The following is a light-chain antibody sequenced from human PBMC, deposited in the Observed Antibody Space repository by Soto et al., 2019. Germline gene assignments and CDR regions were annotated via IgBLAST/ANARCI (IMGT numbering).Light chain of an antibody. J-gene: IGKJ2*01. Sequence: EIVMTQSPATLSVSPGERATLSCRASQSVSSNLAWYQQKPGQAPRLLIYGASTRATGIPTRFSGSGSRTEFTLTINTLQPEDFAVYYWQQYNNWPPYTFGQGTKLEIK. V-gene: IGKV3-15*01. CDR1: QSVSSN. CDR2: GAS. CDR3: QQYNNWPPYT.